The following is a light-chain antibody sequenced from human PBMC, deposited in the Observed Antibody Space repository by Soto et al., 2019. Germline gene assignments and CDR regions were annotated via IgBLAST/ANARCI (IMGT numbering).Light chain of an antibody. V-gene: IGKV3-20*01. J-gene: IGKJ1*01. CDR3: HQYGTSPQT. CDR1: QSVTNTH. Sequence: EMVLTQSPCTLSLSPGESSTLSCVASQSVTNTHLAWYQQRPGQAPRLLIYDASRRDTGIPDRFSGSGSGADFTLTISGLEPADFAVYFCHQYGTSPQTFGQGTKVDIK. CDR2: DAS.